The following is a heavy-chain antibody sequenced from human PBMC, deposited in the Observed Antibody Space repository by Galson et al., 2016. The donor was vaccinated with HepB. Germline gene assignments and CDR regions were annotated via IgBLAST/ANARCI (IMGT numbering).Heavy chain of an antibody. CDR2: IDPSDSDT. D-gene: IGHD3-10*01. Sequence: QSGAEVKKPGESLRISCKGSGYSFTSHWISWVRQMSGKGLEWMGKIDPSDSDTKYSPSFQGHVTIAVDKSISTVYLQWSSLKASDTAMYYCARLNMIRGFEGDSWGQGTLVTVSS. CDR3: ARLNMIRGFEGDS. J-gene: IGHJ4*02. CDR1: GYSFTSHW. V-gene: IGHV5-10-1*01.